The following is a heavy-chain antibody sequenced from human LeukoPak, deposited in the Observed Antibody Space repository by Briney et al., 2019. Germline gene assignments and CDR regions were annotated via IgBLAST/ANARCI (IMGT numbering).Heavy chain of an antibody. CDR2: IYYSGST. V-gene: IGHV4-59*01. CDR1: GGSISSYY. CDR3: ARNDVGYCSGGSCYPIRFDP. J-gene: IGHJ5*02. D-gene: IGHD2-15*01. Sequence: SETLSLTRTVSGGSISSYYWSWIRQPPGKGLEWIGYIYYSGSTNYNPSLKSRVTISVDTSKNQFSLKLSSVTAADTAVYYCARNDVGYCSGGSCYPIRFDPWGQGTLVTVSS.